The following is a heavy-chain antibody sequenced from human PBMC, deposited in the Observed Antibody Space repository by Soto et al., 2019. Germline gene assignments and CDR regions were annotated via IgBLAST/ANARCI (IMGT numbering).Heavy chain of an antibody. CDR2: IRSQAYGATP. D-gene: IGHD3-22*01. CDR3: TISDSSGYHHGLYDHAMDV. Sequence: GGSLRLSCTASGISFGDSSLSWFRQAPGKGLEWVGFIRSQAYGATPEYAASVKGRFIISRDDSKSIAYLQMNGLKTEDTAVYYCTISDSSGYHHGLYDHAMDVWGQGTTVTVSS. V-gene: IGHV3-49*03. CDR1: GISFGDSS. J-gene: IGHJ6*02.